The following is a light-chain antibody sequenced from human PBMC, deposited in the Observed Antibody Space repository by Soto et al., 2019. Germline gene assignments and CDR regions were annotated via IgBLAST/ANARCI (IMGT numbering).Light chain of an antibody. J-gene: IGKJ1*01. CDR3: HQYATSPQT. CDR1: QSVPKNF. Sequence: EILLTQSPGTLSLSPGERATLSCRASQSVPKNFLAWYQQEPGQAPRLLIYGPSSRATGIPDRFSGSGSGTDLTLTISRLEPEDFAVYYCHQYATSPQTFGQGTKVEIK. CDR2: GPS. V-gene: IGKV3-20*01.